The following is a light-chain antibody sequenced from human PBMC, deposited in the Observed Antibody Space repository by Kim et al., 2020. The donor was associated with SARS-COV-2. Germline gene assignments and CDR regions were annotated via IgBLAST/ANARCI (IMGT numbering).Light chain of an antibody. Sequence: VTSACRGDTIIELFVSRYHQSPRQTPVLVMSGRNVRSSGIPDRFSASRSGNTASLTITGAQAEDEADYYCNSRDSTGYLGVFGGGTQLTVL. J-gene: IGLJ2*01. CDR3: NSRDSTGYLGV. CDR1: TIIELF. V-gene: IGLV3-19*01. CDR2: GRN.